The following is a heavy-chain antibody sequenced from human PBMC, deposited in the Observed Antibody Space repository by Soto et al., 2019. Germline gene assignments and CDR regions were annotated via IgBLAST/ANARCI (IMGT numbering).Heavy chain of an antibody. D-gene: IGHD3-16*01. CDR1: GFSFSADGVG. CDR3: AHTFGGTSWPNDAFDV. J-gene: IGHJ3*01. CDR2: IYWDDDT. V-gene: IGHV2-5*02. Sequence: QITLKESGPTLVKPTQTLTLTCIFSGFSFSADGVGVGWIRQPPGKALEWLALIYWDDDTRYRPSLKSRLPITKDSSKNQVVLTMTNMDPLDTATYYCAHTFGGTSWPNDAFDVWGQGTVVTVSS.